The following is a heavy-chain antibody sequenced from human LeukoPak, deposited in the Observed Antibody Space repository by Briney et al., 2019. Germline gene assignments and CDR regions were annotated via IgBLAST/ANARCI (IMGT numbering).Heavy chain of an antibody. J-gene: IGHJ4*02. CDR1: GFTFSTYW. V-gene: IGHV3-7*04. CDR2: IKRDGSEE. CDR3: ARAVSSGYYNLYFDY. D-gene: IGHD3-22*01. Sequence: GGSLRLSCAASGFTFSTYWMNWVRQAPGKGLEWVANIKRDGSEEFYVDSVKGRFTISRDNAMNSLYLQMNSLRAEDTAVYYCARAVSSGYYNLYFDYWGQGTLVTVSS.